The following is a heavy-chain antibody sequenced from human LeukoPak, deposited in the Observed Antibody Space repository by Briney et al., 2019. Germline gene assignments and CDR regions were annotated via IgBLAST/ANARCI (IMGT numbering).Heavy chain of an antibody. J-gene: IGHJ4*02. V-gene: IGHV3-49*04. D-gene: IGHD1-26*01. CDR3: SREAVGGRRGATKLHFDY. Sequence: GGSLRLSCTTSGFSFVDYAMAWVRQAPGKGLELVGFIRSKAYGGTSEYAASVKGRFTLSRDDSKSIAYLQMNSLKAEDTAVYYCSREAVGGRRGATKLHFDYWGQGTLVTVSS. CDR1: GFSFVDYA. CDR2: IRSKAYGGTS.